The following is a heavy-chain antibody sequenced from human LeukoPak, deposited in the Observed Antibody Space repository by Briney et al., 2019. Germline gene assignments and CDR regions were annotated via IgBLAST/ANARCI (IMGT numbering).Heavy chain of an antibody. CDR2: IYSTGIT. CDR1: GGSIKSYY. J-gene: IGHJ4*02. D-gene: IGHD2-2*01. Sequence: PSETLSLTCTVSGGSIKSYYWNWIRQPAGKGLEWIGRIYSTGITNYNPSLKSRVTISVDTSKNQFSLKLSSVTAADTAVYYCARGHCRSTSCPFDYWGQGTLVTVSS. V-gene: IGHV4-4*07. CDR3: ARGHCRSTSCPFDY.